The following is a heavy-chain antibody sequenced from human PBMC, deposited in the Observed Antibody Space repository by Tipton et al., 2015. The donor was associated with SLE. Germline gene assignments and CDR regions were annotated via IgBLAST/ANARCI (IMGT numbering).Heavy chain of an antibody. CDR3: ARGRGIVVVVAATPFDY. CDR1: GGSISSSSYY. Sequence: TLSLTCTVSGGSISSSSYYWGWIRQPPGKGLEWIGRIYYSGSTYYNPSLKSRVTISVDTSKNQFSLTLSSVTAADTAVYYCARGRGIVVVVAATPFDYWGQGTLVTVSS. D-gene: IGHD2-15*01. CDR2: IYYSGST. J-gene: IGHJ4*02. V-gene: IGHV4-39*07.